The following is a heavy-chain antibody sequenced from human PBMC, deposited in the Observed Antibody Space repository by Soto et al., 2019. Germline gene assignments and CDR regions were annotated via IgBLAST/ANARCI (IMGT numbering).Heavy chain of an antibody. CDR2: INHSGST. CDR1: GGSFSGYY. J-gene: IGHJ4*02. CDR3: ANRSYRSVFRGVFDY. D-gene: IGHD3-16*02. Sequence: SETLSLTCAVYGGSFSGYYWSWIRQPPGKGLEWIGEINHSGSTNYNPSLKSRVTISVDTSKNQFSLKLSSVTAADTAVYYCANRSYRSVFRGVFDYWGQGTLVTVSS. V-gene: IGHV4-34*01.